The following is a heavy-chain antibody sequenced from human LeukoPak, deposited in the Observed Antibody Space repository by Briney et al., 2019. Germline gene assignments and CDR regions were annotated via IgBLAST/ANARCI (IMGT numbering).Heavy chain of an antibody. CDR1: GGPISSSSYY. D-gene: IGHD5-12*01. V-gene: IGHV4-39*01. CDR2: IDYSERT. Sequence: PSETLSLTCTVSGGPISSSSYYWGWLRPPPGKGREWIESIDYSERTYYNPSLNTRVTMSVDTPKNQFSLKLSSVTAADTAVYYCASRWLLYYFDYWGQGTLVTVSS. J-gene: IGHJ4*02. CDR3: ASRWLLYYFDY.